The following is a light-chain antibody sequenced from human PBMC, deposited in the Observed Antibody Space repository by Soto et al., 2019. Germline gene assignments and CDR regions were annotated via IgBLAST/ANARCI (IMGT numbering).Light chain of an antibody. Sequence: QSVLTQPPSVSGAPGQRVTISCTGSSSNIGAGFDVHWYQQLPGTAPKLLIFGYTSRPSGVPDRSSGSKSGTSASLAITGLQAEDEADYYCQSYDGSLSGYVFGTGTKLTVL. J-gene: IGLJ1*01. CDR3: QSYDGSLSGYV. CDR1: SSNIGAGFD. V-gene: IGLV1-40*01. CDR2: GYT.